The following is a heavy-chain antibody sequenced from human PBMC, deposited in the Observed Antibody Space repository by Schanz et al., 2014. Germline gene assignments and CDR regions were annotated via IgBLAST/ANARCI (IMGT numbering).Heavy chain of an antibody. V-gene: IGHV1-3*04. CDR1: GYTFSSHG. CDR3: ARGIGRYYDNNCLDC. Sequence: QVQVVQSGAELKKPGASVKVSCKASGYTFSSHGIHWLRQAPGRRLEWMGWINTGSGDTKYSQNCQGRVTITRDTSASTAYMELSSLRAKDTAVYACARGIGRYYDNNCLDCWGQGTLVTVSS. J-gene: IGHJ5*01. D-gene: IGHD3-22*01. CDR2: INTGSGDT.